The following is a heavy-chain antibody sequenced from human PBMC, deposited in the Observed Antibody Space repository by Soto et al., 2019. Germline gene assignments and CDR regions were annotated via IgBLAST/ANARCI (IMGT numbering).Heavy chain of an antibody. V-gene: IGHV1-18*01. J-gene: IGHJ6*02. CDR2: ISGYNGNT. CDR3: AREGQAPYYYYGMDV. CDR1: GYTFTNYG. Sequence: QVQLVQSGAEVKKPGASVTVSCKASGYTFTNYGFSWVRQAPGQGLEWMGWISGYNGNTKYAEKLQNRVTMTTDTSTNTAHMELRSLRSDDTAVYYCAREGQAPYYYYGMDVWGQGTAVTVSS.